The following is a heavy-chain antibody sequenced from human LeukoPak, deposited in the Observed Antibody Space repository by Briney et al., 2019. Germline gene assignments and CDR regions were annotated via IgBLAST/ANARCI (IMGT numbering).Heavy chain of an antibody. J-gene: IGHJ4*02. CDR1: GFTFSSYA. D-gene: IGHD6-13*01. CDR2: ISGSGGST. Sequence: GGSLRLSCAASGFTFSSYAMSWVRQAPGKGLEWVSAISGSGGSTYYADSVKGRFTISRDNSKNTLYLQMNSLRAEDTAVYYCAKVSKRGIAAAGLPCNYWGQGTLVTVSS. CDR3: AKVSKRGIAAAGLPCNY. V-gene: IGHV3-23*01.